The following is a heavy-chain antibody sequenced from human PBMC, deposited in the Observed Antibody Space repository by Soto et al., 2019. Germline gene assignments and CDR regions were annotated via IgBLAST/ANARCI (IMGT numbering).Heavy chain of an antibody. J-gene: IGHJ4*02. Sequence: EVQLLESGGGLVQPGGSLRLSCAASGFTFSSYAMSWVRQAPGKGLEWVSGISGSGSRTYYADSVKGRFNISRHNSKNTLYLQMNSLRVEDTAIFYCAKRGYSDSSGYAPLFASWGQGTLVAVSS. V-gene: IGHV3-23*01. D-gene: IGHD3-22*01. CDR1: GFTFSSYA. CDR3: AKRGYSDSSGYAPLFAS. CDR2: ISGSGSRT.